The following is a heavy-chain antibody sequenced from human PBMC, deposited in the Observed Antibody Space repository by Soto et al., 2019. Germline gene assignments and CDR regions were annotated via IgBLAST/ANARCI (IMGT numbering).Heavy chain of an antibody. J-gene: IGHJ5*02. D-gene: IGHD6-19*01. Sequence: QVPLVQSGAEVKKPGSSVKVSCKASGGTFSSYAISWVRQAPGQGLEWMGGIIPIFGTANYAQKFQGRVTITADESTSTAYMELSSLRSEDTAVYYCARAEIRSSGWYGYNWFDPWGQGTLVTVSS. CDR2: IIPIFGTA. V-gene: IGHV1-69*01. CDR3: ARAEIRSSGWYGYNWFDP. CDR1: GGTFSSYA.